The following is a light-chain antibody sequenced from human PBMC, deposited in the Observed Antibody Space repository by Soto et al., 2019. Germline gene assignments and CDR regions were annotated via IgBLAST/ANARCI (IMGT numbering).Light chain of an antibody. J-gene: IGKJ1*01. CDR1: QSISSW. CDR2: KAC. CDR3: QQYANSPRT. V-gene: IGKV1-5*03. Sequence: DIQMTQSPSTLSASVGDRVTITCRASQSISSWLAWYQQKPGMAPKLLIYKACSLESGVPSRFSGRGSETDSTHTVRGLQPDDFATYGCQQYANSPRTFGQGTKVEIK.